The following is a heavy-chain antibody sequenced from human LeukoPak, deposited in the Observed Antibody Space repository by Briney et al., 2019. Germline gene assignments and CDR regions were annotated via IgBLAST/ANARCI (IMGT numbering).Heavy chain of an antibody. CDR3: ARIAAAEAFDI. J-gene: IGHJ3*02. CDR1: GGTFSSYA. CDR2: TIPILGIA. V-gene: IGHV1-69*04. Sequence: SVKVSCKASGGTFSSYAISWVRQAPGQGLEWMGRTIPILGIANYAQKFQGRVTITADKSTSTAYMELSSLRSEDTAVYYCARIAAAEAFDIWGQGTMVTVSS. D-gene: IGHD6-13*01.